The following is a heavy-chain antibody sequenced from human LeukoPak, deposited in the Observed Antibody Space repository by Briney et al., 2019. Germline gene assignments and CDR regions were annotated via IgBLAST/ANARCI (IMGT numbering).Heavy chain of an antibody. CDR2: IYHSGNT. CDR1: GGSISTGDYY. Sequence: SETLSLTCTVSGGSISTGDYYWSWIRQPPGKGLEYIGHIYHSGNTYYNPSLKSRVSISIDTSKNQFSLKLSSVTAADTAVYYCVGDALYSSTWYPGPWGQGTLVTVSS. V-gene: IGHV4-30-4*01. CDR3: VGDALYSSTWYPGP. D-gene: IGHD6-13*01. J-gene: IGHJ5*02.